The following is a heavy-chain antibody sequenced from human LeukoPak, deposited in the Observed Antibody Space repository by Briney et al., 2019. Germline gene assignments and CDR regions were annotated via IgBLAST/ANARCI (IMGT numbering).Heavy chain of an antibody. J-gene: IGHJ5*02. D-gene: IGHD2-2*01. V-gene: IGHV1-2*02. CDR1: GYTFTGYY. CDR2: IKPNSGGT. Sequence: GASVKVSCKASGYTFTGYYMHWVRQDPGQGLEWMGCIKPNSGGTNYAQKFQGRVSMTRDTSISTAYMELSRLRSDDTAVYYCARARGDIVVVPAAIWFDPWGQGTLVTVSS. CDR3: ARARGDIVVVPAAIWFDP.